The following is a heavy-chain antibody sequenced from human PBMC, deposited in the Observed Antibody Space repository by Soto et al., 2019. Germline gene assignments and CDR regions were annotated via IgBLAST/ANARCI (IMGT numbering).Heavy chain of an antibody. CDR3: ARGNWSHLGWFDP. D-gene: IGHD1-1*01. CDR2: IYYSGST. J-gene: IGHJ5*02. Sequence: PSETLSLTCTVSGGSISSYYWSWIRQPPGKGLEWIGYIYYSGSTNYNPSLKSRVTISVDTSKNQFSLKLSSVTAADTAVYYCARGNWSHLGWFDPWGQGTLVTVSS. CDR1: GGSISSYY. V-gene: IGHV4-59*01.